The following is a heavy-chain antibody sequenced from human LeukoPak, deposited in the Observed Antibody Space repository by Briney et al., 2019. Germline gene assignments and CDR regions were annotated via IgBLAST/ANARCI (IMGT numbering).Heavy chain of an antibody. CDR1: GFTFDDYG. J-gene: IGHJ4*02. Sequence: AGGSLRLSCAASGFTFDDYGMSWVRQAPGKGLEWVSAISGSGGSTYYADSVKGRFTISRDNSKNTLYLQMNSLRAEDTAVYYCAKDIVVAAVSTHDYWGQGTLVTVSS. CDR2: ISGSGGST. CDR3: AKDIVVAAVSTHDY. D-gene: IGHD2-15*01. V-gene: IGHV3-23*01.